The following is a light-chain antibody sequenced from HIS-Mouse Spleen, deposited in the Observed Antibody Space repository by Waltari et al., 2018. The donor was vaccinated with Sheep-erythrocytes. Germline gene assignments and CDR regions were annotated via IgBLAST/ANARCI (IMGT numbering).Light chain of an antibody. CDR3: QAWDSSTAV. CDR2: SNN. CDR1: SSNIGSNT. J-gene: IGLJ2*01. V-gene: IGLV1-44*01. Sequence: QSVLTQPPSASGTPGQRVTISCSGSSSNIGSNTVNWYQQLPGTAPKLLIYSNNHRPAGIPELFSGSNSVNTATLTISGTQAMDEADYYWQAWDSSTAVFGGGTKLTVL.